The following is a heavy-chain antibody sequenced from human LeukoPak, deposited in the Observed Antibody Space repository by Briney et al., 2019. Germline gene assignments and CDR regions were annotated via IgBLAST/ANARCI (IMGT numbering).Heavy chain of an antibody. CDR3: AKDMVRYYYGSGTAGFFDY. CDR2: ISWNSGSI. CDR1: GFTFDDYA. J-gene: IGHJ4*02. D-gene: IGHD3-10*01. V-gene: IGHV3-9*01. Sequence: PGRSLRLSCAASGFTFDDYAMHWVRQAPGKGLEWVSGISWNSGSIGYADSVKGRFTISRDNAKNSLYLQMNSLRAEDTALYYCAKDMVRYYYGSGTAGFFDYWGQGTLVPSPQ.